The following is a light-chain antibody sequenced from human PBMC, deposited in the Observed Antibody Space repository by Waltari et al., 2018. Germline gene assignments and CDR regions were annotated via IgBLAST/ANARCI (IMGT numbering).Light chain of an antibody. Sequence: EIVLTQSPAKLSLSPGERATLSCRASQSVSNYLAWYQQKPGQAPTLIIYDTSNRATDIPARFSGSGSGTDFTLTITSLEPGDSAIYYCQQRAKWPLTFGGGTRVETK. CDR1: QSVSNY. CDR3: QQRAKWPLT. V-gene: IGKV3-11*01. CDR2: DTS. J-gene: IGKJ4*01.